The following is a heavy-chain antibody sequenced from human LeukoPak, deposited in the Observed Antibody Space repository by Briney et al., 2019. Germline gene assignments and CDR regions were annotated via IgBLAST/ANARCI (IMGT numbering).Heavy chain of an antibody. Sequence: GGSLRLSCAASGFTFSSYSMNCVRHPPAEGLVEVSSISSCSNHLQHADPEKGRLTITRGNDKKSLYLQMISLRAEDTAAYYCARERGSSSWMTFDYWGQGTLVTVSS. CDR1: GFTFSSYS. CDR3: ARERGSSSWMTFDY. CDR2: ISSCSNHL. J-gene: IGHJ4*02. D-gene: IGHD6-13*01. V-gene: IGHV3-21*01.